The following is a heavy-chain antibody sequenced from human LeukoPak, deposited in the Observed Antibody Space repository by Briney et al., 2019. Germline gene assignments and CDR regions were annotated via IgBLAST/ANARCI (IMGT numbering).Heavy chain of an antibody. V-gene: IGHV1-18*04. Sequence: ASVKVSCKASGYTFTSYGISWVRQAPGQGLEWMGWISAYNGNTNNAQKLQGRVNMTTNTSTSTAYMELRSLRSDDTAVYYCARAGQYSGSGYPYYYGMDVWGKGTTVTVSS. CDR1: GYTFTSYG. J-gene: IGHJ6*04. D-gene: IGHD1-26*01. CDR3: ARAGQYSGSGYPYYYGMDV. CDR2: ISAYNGNT.